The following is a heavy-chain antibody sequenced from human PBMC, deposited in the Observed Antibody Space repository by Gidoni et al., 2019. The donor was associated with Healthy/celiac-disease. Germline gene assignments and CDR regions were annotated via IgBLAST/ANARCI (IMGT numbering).Heavy chain of an antibody. D-gene: IGHD3-10*01. V-gene: IGHV1-18*01. J-gene: IGHJ6*03. CDR2: ISAYNGNT. CDR1: GYTFTSYG. CDR3: ARDSGWFGEYYYYYMDV. Sequence: QVQLVQSGAAVKKPGASVKVSCKASGYTFTSYGISWVRPAPGQGLEWMGWISAYNGNTNYAQKLQGRVTMTTDTSTSTAYMELRSLRSDDTAVYYCARDSGWFGEYYYYYMDVWGKGTTVTVSS.